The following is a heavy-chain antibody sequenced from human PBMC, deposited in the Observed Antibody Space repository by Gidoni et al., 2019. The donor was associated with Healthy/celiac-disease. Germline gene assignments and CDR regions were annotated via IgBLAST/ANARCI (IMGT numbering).Heavy chain of an antibody. CDR3: ARLTMVRGVIIRVSAYYYYGMDV. CDR2: MNPNSGNT. J-gene: IGHJ6*02. V-gene: IGHV1-8*01. CDR1: GYTFTSYD. Sequence: QVQLVQSGAEVKKPGASVKVPCKASGYTFTSYDINWVRPATGQGLEWMGWMNPNSGNTGYAQKFQGRVTMTRNTSISTAYMELSSLRSEDTAVYYCARLTMVRGVIIRVSAYYYYGMDVWGQGTTVTVSS. D-gene: IGHD3-10*01.